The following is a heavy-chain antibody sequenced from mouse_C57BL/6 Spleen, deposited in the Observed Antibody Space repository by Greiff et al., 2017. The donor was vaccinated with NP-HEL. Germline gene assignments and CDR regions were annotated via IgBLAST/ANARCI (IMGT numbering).Heavy chain of an antibody. CDR2: IDPSDSYT. CDR3: ARWDYGSSY. Sequence: VQLQQSGAELVMPGASVKLSCKASGYTFTSYWMHWVKQRPGQGLEWIGEIDPSDSYTNYNQKFKGKSTLTVDKSSSTAYMQLSSLTSEDSAVYYCARWDYGSSYWGQGTTLTVSS. CDR1: GYTFTSYW. V-gene: IGHV1-69*01. D-gene: IGHD1-1*01. J-gene: IGHJ2*01.